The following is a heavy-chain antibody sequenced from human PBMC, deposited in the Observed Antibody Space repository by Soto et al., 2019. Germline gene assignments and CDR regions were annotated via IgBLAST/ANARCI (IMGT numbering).Heavy chain of an antibody. V-gene: IGHV3-33*01. CDR3: ARDHRGDSMDY. Sequence: QVQLVESGGGVVQPGRSLRLSCAASGFTFSSYAMHWVRQAPGKGLEWVAVIWYDGGYKYSGDSIKGRFTISRDNSKNTLYLQINSLKADDTAVYYCARDHRGDSMDYWGQGALVTVSS. CDR1: GFTFSSYA. D-gene: IGHD3-10*01. J-gene: IGHJ4*02. CDR2: IWYDGGYK.